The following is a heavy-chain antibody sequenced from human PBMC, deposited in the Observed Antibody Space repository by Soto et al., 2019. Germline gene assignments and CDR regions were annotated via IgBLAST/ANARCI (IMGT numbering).Heavy chain of an antibody. Sequence: EVQLVESGGGLVQPGGSLRLSCEASGFTFGNHWMHWVRQAPGKGLVWVSSINFDGSTASYTDSVKGRFTISRDNAKNNLYMQMNSLRVEETAVYFCASRIGDYWNDISAFYDYWGQGSLVTVSS. J-gene: IGHJ4*02. CDR2: INFDGSTA. CDR3: ASRIGDYWNDISAFYDY. CDR1: GFTFGNHW. D-gene: IGHD3-22*01. V-gene: IGHV3-74*01.